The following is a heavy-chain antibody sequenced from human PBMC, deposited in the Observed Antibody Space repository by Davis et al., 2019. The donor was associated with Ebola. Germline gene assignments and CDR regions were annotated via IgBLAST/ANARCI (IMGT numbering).Heavy chain of an antibody. CDR2: ISSSSYYI. Sequence: GESLKISCAGAGFTFSSYAMNWVRQAPGKGLEWVSSISSSSYYIYYADSLKGRFTISRDNAKNSLYLQMNSLRAEDTAVYHCARGGYYDSSGYSHDAFDIWGQGTMVSVSS. CDR3: ARGGYYDSSGYSHDAFDI. CDR1: GFTFSSYA. D-gene: IGHD3-22*01. V-gene: IGHV3-21*01. J-gene: IGHJ3*02.